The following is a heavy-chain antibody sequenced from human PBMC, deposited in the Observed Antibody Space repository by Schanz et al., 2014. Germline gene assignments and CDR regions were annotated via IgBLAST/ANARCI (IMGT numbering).Heavy chain of an antibody. Sequence: QVQLVQSGAEVKKPGSSVKVSCKASGGTFSTYAIIWVRQAPGQGLEWMGRIYLSDGSTRYAQKFQGRVTVTRDTSTTTVYMDLSSLISEDTAVYYCAFDRDDAYDIWGQGTTVTVSS. D-gene: IGHD3-9*01. CDR2: IYLSDGST. V-gene: IGHV1-46*01. CDR3: AFDRDDAYDI. CDR1: GGTFSTYA. J-gene: IGHJ3*02.